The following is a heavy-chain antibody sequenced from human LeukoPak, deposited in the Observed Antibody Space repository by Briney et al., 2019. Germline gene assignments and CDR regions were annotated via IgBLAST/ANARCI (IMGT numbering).Heavy chain of an antibody. Sequence: GGSLRLSCAASGFTFSSYSMNWVRQAPGKGREWVSSISSSSSYIYYAGSVKGRFTISRDNAKNSLYLQMNSLRAEDTAVYYCARVLFYYGSGSYYDAFDIWGQGTMVTVSS. J-gene: IGHJ3*02. V-gene: IGHV3-21*01. D-gene: IGHD3-10*01. CDR2: ISSSSSYI. CDR3: ARVLFYYGSGSYYDAFDI. CDR1: GFTFSSYS.